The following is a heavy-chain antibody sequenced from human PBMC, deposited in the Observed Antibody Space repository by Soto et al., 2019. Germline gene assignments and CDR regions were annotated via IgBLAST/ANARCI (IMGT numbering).Heavy chain of an antibody. V-gene: IGHV4-4*07. D-gene: IGHD4-4*01. CDR3: ARGTPSEPVTHDGWTFDY. CDR1: GGSISSYY. J-gene: IGHJ4*02. CDR2: IYTSGST. Sequence: NPSETLSLTCTVSGGSISSYYWSWIRQPAGKGLEWIGRIYTSGSTNYNPSLKSRVTMSVDTSKNQFSLKLSSVTAADTAVYYCARGTPSEPVTHDGWTFDYWGQGTLVTVSS.